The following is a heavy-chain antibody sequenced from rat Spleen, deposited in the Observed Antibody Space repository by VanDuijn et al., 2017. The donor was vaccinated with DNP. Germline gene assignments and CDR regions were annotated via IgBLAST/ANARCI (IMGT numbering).Heavy chain of an antibody. CDR2: VTNAGTT. V-gene: IGHV3-3*01. J-gene: IGHJ2*01. CDR1: GLSITNNFK. D-gene: IGHD4-6*01. CDR3: AIQLGVLDY. Sequence: EVLLQESGPGLVKPSQSLSLTCSVTGLSITNNFKWTWIRKFPGNKLEWMGYVTNAGTTDYNPSLKSRISITPDRSKKQFFLQVNSITAADTATYDGAIQLGVLDYWGQGVQVTVSS.